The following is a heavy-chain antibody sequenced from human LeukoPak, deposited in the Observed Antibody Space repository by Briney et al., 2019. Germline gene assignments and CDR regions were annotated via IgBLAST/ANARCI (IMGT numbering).Heavy chain of an antibody. CDR3: AGFPRYYDSSGYYDY. CDR1: GYTFTGYY. CDR2: INPNSGGT. Sequence: ASVKVSCKASGYTFTGYYMHWVRQAPGQGLEWMGWINPNSGGTNYAQKFQGRVTMTRDTSISTAYMELSRLRSDDTAVYYCAGFPRYYDSSGYYDYWGQGTLVTVS. D-gene: IGHD3-22*01. V-gene: IGHV1-2*02. J-gene: IGHJ4*02.